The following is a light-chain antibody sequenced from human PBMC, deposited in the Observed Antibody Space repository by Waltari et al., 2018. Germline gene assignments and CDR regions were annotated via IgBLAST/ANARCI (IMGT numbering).Light chain of an antibody. CDR1: QSISSS. Sequence: DIKMTQSPSTLSASVGDRVTITCRASQSISSSLAWYQQKQGKAPKVLIYKASTLESGVPSKFSGSGSGTEFTLTISSLQPDDFATYYCQQYDSYPVTFGQGTKVEI. CDR3: QQYDSYPVT. J-gene: IGKJ1*01. CDR2: KAS. V-gene: IGKV1-5*03.